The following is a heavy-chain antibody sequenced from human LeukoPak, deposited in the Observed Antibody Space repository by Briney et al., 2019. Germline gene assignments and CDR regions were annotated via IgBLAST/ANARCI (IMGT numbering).Heavy chain of an antibody. Sequence: SETLSLTCTVSGYSISSGYYWSWIRQPPGQGLEWIAFIHSSGSTGYSPSLKSRVTISVDTSKNHFSLKVTSLTPADTGVYYCARSLPGAIGAADLWGQGTLVTVSS. D-gene: IGHD1-26*01. CDR2: IHSSGST. J-gene: IGHJ4*02. CDR1: GYSISSGYY. CDR3: ARSLPGAIGAADL. V-gene: IGHV4-61*03.